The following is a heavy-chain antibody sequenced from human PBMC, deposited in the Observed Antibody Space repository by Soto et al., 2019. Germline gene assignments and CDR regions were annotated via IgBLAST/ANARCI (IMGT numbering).Heavy chain of an antibody. J-gene: IGHJ4*02. CDR2: IWYDGSNI. CDR1: GFSFSSYG. V-gene: IGHV3-33*01. CDR3: ARGIDYGDYAIDY. Sequence: QVQLVESGGGVVQPGRSLRLSCAASGFSFSSYGMHWVRQAPGKGLEWVAVIWYDGSNIYYADSVKGRFTISRDNSRNTVSLQMNSLRAEDTALYYCARGIDYGDYAIDYWGPGTLVSVSS. D-gene: IGHD4-17*01.